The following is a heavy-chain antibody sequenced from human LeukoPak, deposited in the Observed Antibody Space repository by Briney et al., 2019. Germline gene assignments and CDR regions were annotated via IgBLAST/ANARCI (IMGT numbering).Heavy chain of an antibody. D-gene: IGHD2-15*01. V-gene: IGHV1-2*02. Sequence: ASVKVSCKASGYTFTGYYMHWVRQAPGQGLEWMGWINPNSGGTNYAQKFQGRVTMTRDTSISTAYMELGRLRSDDTAVYYCARDRTCSGGSCYLNWFDPWGQGTLVTVSS. J-gene: IGHJ5*02. CDR1: GYTFTGYY. CDR2: INPNSGGT. CDR3: ARDRTCSGGSCYLNWFDP.